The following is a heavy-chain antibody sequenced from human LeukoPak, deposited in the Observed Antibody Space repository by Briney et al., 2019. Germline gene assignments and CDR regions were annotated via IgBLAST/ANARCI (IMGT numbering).Heavy chain of an antibody. Sequence: SETLSLTCTVSGSSISTYYWSWIRQPPGKGLGWIGYIFDAGSTNYNPSLQSRISISVDTSKSQFSLNLTSVTAADTAVYYCARGYGNRQWLVGFWGQGTLVTVSS. D-gene: IGHD6-19*01. CDR2: IFDAGST. CDR1: GSSISTYY. J-gene: IGHJ4*02. CDR3: ARGYGNRQWLVGF. V-gene: IGHV4-59*01.